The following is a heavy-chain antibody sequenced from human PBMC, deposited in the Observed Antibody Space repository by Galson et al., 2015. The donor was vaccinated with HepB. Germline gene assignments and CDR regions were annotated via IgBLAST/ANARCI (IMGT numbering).Heavy chain of an antibody. CDR3: AGGMVGIRDY. Sequence: SLRLSCAASGFIVSSNYMSWVRQAPGKGLEWVSVIYSGGRTYYADSVKGRFTISRHNPKNTVYLQMNSLRAEDTAVYYCAGGMVGIRDYWGQGTLVTVSS. V-gene: IGHV3-53*04. CDR1: GFIVSSNY. J-gene: IGHJ4*02. D-gene: IGHD2-15*01. CDR2: IYSGGRT.